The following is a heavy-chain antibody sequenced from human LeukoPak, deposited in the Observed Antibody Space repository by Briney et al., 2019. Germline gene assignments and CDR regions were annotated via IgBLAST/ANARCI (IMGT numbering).Heavy chain of an antibody. CDR2: IYHSGST. Sequence: PSETLSLTCAVFGGSISSSNWWSWVRQPPGKGLEWIGEIYHSGSTNHNPSLKSRITISVDKSKNQFSLKLSSVTAADTAVYYCARKTAAGTYYFDYWGQGILVTVSS. CDR1: GGSISSSNW. CDR3: ARKTAAGTYYFDY. V-gene: IGHV4-4*02. D-gene: IGHD6-13*01. J-gene: IGHJ4*02.